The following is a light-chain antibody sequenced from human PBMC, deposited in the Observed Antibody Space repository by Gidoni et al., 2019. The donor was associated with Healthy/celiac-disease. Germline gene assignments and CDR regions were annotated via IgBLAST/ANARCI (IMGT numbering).Light chain of an antibody. V-gene: IGKV3-11*01. Sequence: DIVLPQSPATLSLSPGERATLSCRASQSVSSYFAWYQQKPGQAPRLLIYDASNRATGIPARFSGSGSGTDFTLTISSLEPEDFAVYYCQQRSNWPLTFGGGTKVEIK. J-gene: IGKJ4*01. CDR1: QSVSSY. CDR2: DAS. CDR3: QQRSNWPLT.